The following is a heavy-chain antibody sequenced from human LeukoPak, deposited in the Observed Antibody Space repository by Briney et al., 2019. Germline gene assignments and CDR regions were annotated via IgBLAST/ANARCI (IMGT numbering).Heavy chain of an antibody. CDR1: GFTFSSYS. V-gene: IGHV3-21*01. J-gene: IGHJ3*02. Sequence: GGSLRLSCAASGFTFSSYSMNWVRQAPGKGLEWVSSISSSSSYIYYADSVKGRFTISRDNAKNSLYLQMNSLRAEDTAVYYCARDRGYSYGDAFDIWGQGTMVTVSS. CDR3: ARDRGYSYGDAFDI. CDR2: ISSSSSYI. D-gene: IGHD5-18*01.